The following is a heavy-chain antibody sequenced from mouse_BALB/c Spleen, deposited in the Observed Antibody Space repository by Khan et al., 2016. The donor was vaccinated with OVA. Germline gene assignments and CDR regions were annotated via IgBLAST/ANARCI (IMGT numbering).Heavy chain of an antibody. CDR2: IWGDGTT. J-gene: IGHJ4*01. CDR3: ARAYYGNDREAMDY. CDR1: GFSLTGYG. V-gene: IGHV2-6-7*01. D-gene: IGHD2-9*01. Sequence: QIQLVQSGPGLVAPSQSLSITCTVSGFSLTGYGVNWVRQPPGKGLEWLGIIWGDGTTDYNSALNSSLSISKDNTKGQVFLKMNSLQTDEAARYYCARAYYGNDREAMDYWGQGTSVTVSS.